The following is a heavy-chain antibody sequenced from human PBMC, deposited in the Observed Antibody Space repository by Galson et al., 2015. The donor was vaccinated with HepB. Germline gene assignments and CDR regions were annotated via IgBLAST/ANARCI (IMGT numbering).Heavy chain of an antibody. D-gene: IGHD3-10*01. CDR3: AKDGLTYGSGWYFLDH. CDR1: GYPFTRYG. CDR2: ISSYTGFT. Sequence: SVKVSCKASGYPFTRYGITWVRQAPGQGLEWMGWISSYTGFTEFAERVQGRVTLTIDSSTNTAYMELNNLTFDDTAVYFCAKDGLTYGSGWYFLDHWGQGTLVTVSS. J-gene: IGHJ4*02. V-gene: IGHV1-18*01.